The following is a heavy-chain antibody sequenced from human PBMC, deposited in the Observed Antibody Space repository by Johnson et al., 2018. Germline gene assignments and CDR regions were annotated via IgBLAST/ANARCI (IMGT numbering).Heavy chain of an antibody. CDR3: ARMWSLSYFYLDV. CDR2: INWTGDSI. CDR1: GFTFADYG. Sequence: VQLVESGGSVVRPGGSLRLSCAASGFTFADYGVSWVRQAPGKGLEWVWGINWTGDSIGCGDFVKGRFSLSRDNAKKSVYLHRNNLRAEDTALYYCARMWSLSYFYLDVWGKGTTVTVSS. J-gene: IGHJ6*03. V-gene: IGHV3-20*04. D-gene: IGHD3-3*01.